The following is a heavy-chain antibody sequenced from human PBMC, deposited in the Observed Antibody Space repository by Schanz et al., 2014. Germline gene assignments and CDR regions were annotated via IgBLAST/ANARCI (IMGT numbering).Heavy chain of an antibody. V-gene: IGHV3-30*04. D-gene: IGHD4-4*01. CDR2: ISYDGRSK. J-gene: IGHJ4*02. CDR1: GFKFSIYA. Sequence: QVQLVDSGGGVVQPGRSLRLSCAASGFKFSIYAMHWVRQAPGKGLEWVAVISYDGRSKDYADSVKGRFTISRDNSKNTVFLRMNSLRGEDTAVYYCASADYTNYFDYWGQGTLVTVSS. CDR3: ASADYTNYFDY.